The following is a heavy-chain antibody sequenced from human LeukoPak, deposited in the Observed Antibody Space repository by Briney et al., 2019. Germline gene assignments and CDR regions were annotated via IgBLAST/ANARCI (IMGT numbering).Heavy chain of an antibody. CDR3: GRGRGNGRPVKYFGF. J-gene: IGHJ4*02. CDR1: GYTFTSYD. V-gene: IGHV1-8*01. D-gene: IGHD2-8*01. Sequence: GASVKVSCKASGYTFTSYDINWVRQATGQGLEWMGWMNPNSANTGYAQKFQGRVTMTRNTPISTAYMELSSLRSEDTAVYYCGRGRGNGRPVKYFGFGGQGNLVTVSS. CDR2: MNPNSANT.